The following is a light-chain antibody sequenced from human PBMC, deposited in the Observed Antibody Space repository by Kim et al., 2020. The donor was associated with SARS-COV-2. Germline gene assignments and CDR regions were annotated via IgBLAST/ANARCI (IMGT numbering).Light chain of an antibody. CDR1: SGHSSYS. CDR3: QTWDTGIRV. Sequence: QLVLTQSPSASASLGASVKLTCTLSSGHSSYSIAWHHQQPEKGPRYLMKLNSDGSHSKGDGIPDRFSGSSSGAERYLTISSLQSEDEGDYYCQTWDTGIRVFGGGTKLTVL. CDR2: LNSDGSH. V-gene: IGLV4-69*01. J-gene: IGLJ3*02.